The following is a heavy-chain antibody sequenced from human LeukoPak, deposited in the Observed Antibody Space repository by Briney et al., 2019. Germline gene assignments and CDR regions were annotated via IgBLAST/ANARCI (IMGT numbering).Heavy chain of an antibody. D-gene: IGHD3-10*01. J-gene: IGHJ3*02. CDR1: GGSISSGGYF. CDR2: IHYSGST. Sequence: KPSQTLSLTCTVSGGSISSGGYFWSWIRQLPGKGLEWIGYIHYSGSTYYYPSLKSRVSMSVDRSKNQFSLKLTSVTAADTAVYYCARDRETSMGGGTSDIWGQGTMVTVSS. V-gene: IGHV4-31*03. CDR3: ARDRETSMGGGTSDI.